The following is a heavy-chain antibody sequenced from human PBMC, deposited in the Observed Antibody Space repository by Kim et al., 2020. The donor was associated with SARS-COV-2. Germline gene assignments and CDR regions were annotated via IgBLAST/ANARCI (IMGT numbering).Heavy chain of an antibody. CDR2: ISYDGSNK. Sequence: GGSLRLSCAASGFTFSSYAMHWVRQAPGKGLEWVAVISYDGSNKYYADSVKGRFTISRDNSKNTLYLQMNSLRAEDTAVYYCARELRRNNWFDPWGQGTLVTVSS. V-gene: IGHV3-30*04. CDR1: GFTFSSYA. CDR3: ARELRRNNWFDP. J-gene: IGHJ5*02.